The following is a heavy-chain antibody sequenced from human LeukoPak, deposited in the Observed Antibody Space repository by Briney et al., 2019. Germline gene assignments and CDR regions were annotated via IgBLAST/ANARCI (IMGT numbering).Heavy chain of an antibody. V-gene: IGHV4-39*01. J-gene: IGHJ4*02. CDR1: GGSISSSSYY. CDR2: IYYSGST. Sequence: SETLSLTCTVSGGSISSSSYYWGWIRQPPGKGLEWIGCIYYSGSTYYNPSLKSRVTISVDTSKNQFSLKLSSVTAADTAVYYCARHRSPYIVVVVAATLPYIDYWGQGTLVTVSS. D-gene: IGHD2-15*01. CDR3: ARHRSPYIVVVVAATLPYIDY.